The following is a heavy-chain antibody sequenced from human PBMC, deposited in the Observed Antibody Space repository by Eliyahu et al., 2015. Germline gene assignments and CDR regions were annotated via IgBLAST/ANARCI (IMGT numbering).Heavy chain of an antibody. CDR2: ITGSGVST. CDR3: VREHTALTGQRSFDE. CDR1: IHVFRLC. J-gene: IGHJ4*01. V-gene: IGHV3-23*01. D-gene: IGHD3-9*01. Sequence: EVQLLESGGGLVQPGGVPETLLCSLWIHVFRLCHGLGPPDPREGGGGVSHITGSGVSTFYXDAVKDRFTISRDNSKNTLYLHITYLGAEDTAIYYCVREHTALTGQRSFDEWGPGTLVTVSS.